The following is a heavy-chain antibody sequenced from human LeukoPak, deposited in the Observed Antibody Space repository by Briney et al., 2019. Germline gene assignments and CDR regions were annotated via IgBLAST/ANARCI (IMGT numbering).Heavy chain of an antibody. J-gene: IGHJ6*03. CDR1: GGSISSYY. V-gene: IGHV4-59*12. CDR3: ARESRRAKITIFGVVTTYYYYYMDV. D-gene: IGHD3-3*01. CDR2: IYYSGST. Sequence: PSETLSLTCTVSGGSISSYYWSWIRQPPGKGLEWIGYIYYSGSTNYNPSLKSRVTISVDTSKNQFSLKLSSVTAADTAVYYCARESRRAKITIFGVVTTYYYYYMDVWGKGTTVTVSS.